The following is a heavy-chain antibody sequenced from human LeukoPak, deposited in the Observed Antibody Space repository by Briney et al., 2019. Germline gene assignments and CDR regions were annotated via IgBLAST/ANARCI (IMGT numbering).Heavy chain of an antibody. D-gene: IGHD3-22*01. Sequence: SETLSLTCTVSGGSISSYYWSWIRQPPGKGLEWIGYIYYSGSTNYNPSLKSRVTISVDTSKNQFSLKLSSVTAADTAVYYCARVNPIDSSGYSFDCWGQGTLVTVSS. CDR1: GGSISSYY. CDR2: IYYSGST. J-gene: IGHJ4*02. V-gene: IGHV4-59*01. CDR3: ARVNPIDSSGYSFDC.